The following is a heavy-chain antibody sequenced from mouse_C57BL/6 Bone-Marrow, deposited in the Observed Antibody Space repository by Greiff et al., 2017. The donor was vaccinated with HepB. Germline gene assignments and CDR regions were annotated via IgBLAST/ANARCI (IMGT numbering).Heavy chain of an antibody. J-gene: IGHJ2*01. CDR3: ARGGTTVVGFDY. Sequence: QVQLKQSGAELVRPGASVKLSCKASGYTFTDYYINWVKQRPGQGLEWIARIYPGSGNTYYNEKFKGKATLTAEKSSSTAYMQLSSLTSEDSAVDFCARGGTTVVGFDYWGQGTTLTVSS. CDR2: IYPGSGNT. CDR1: GYTFTDYY. D-gene: IGHD1-1*01. V-gene: IGHV1-76*01.